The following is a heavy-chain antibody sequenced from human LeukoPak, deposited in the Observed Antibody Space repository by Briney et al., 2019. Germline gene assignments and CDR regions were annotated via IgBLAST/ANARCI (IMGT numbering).Heavy chain of an antibody. CDR3: VKDYATVAAAANPLFDY. J-gene: IGHJ4*02. V-gene: IGHV3-23*01. Sequence: GGSLSLSCAVSGFTFSIYAVTWVREAPGEGLECVLGITGSGDPTFYAASVKGRFTISRDNSKNTLYLQMHSLRAEDKAVYYCVKDYATVAAAANPLFDYWGQGALVTVSS. CDR1: GFTFSIYA. D-gene: IGHD2-2*01. CDR2: ITGSGDPT.